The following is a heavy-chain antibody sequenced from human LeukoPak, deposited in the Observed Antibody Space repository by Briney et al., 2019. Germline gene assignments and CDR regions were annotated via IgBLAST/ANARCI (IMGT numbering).Heavy chain of an antibody. CDR3: ARTHSGSYYRGYYFDY. Sequence: SETLSLTCTVSGGSISSSSYYWGWIRQPPGKGLEWIGYIYYSGSTNYNPSLKSRVTISVDTSKNQFSLKLSSVTAADTAVYYCARTHSGSYYRGYYFDYWGQGTLVTVSS. V-gene: IGHV4-61*05. J-gene: IGHJ4*02. CDR1: GGSISSSSYY. CDR2: IYYSGST. D-gene: IGHD1-26*01.